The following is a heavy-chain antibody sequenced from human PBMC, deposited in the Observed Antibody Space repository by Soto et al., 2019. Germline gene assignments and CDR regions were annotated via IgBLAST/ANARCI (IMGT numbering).Heavy chain of an antibody. J-gene: IGHJ4*02. CDR3: ARGTGYSSGWYKN. CDR1: GGSFSGYY. V-gene: IGHV4-34*01. Sequence: QVQLQQWGAGLLKPSETLSLTCAVYGGSFSGYYWSWIRQPPGKGLEWIGEINHSGSTNYNPSLKSRVTISVDTSKNQFSLKLISVTAADTAVYYCARGTGYSSGWYKNWGQGTLVTVSS. D-gene: IGHD6-19*01. CDR2: INHSGST.